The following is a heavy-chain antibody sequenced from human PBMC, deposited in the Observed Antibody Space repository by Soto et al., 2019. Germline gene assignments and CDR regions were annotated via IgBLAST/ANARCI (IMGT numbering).Heavy chain of an antibody. D-gene: IGHD3-3*01. CDR3: TTDRLIPRPVYDFWSGYYGGFDP. V-gene: IGHV3-15*07. CDR1: GFTFSNGG. J-gene: IGHJ5*02. CDR2: IKSKTDGGTT. Sequence: PGGSLRLSCAASGFTFSNGGMNWVRQAPGKGLEWVGRIKSKTDGGTTDYAAPVKGRFTISRDDSKNTLYLQMNSLKTEDTAVYYCTTDRLIPRPVYDFWSGYYGGFDPWGQGT.